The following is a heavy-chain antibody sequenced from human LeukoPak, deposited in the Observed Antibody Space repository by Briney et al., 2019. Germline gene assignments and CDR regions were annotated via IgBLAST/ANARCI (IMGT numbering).Heavy chain of an antibody. CDR2: INPSGGST. Sequence: ASVKVSCKASGYTFTSYYMHWVRQAPGQGLEWMGIINPSGGSTSYAQKFQGRVTMTRDTSTSTVYMELSSLRSEDTAVYYCARTCYYDSSGYWVPYPNAFDIWGQGTMVTVSS. V-gene: IGHV1-46*01. D-gene: IGHD3-22*01. CDR3: ARTCYYDSSGYWVPYPNAFDI. CDR1: GYTFTSYY. J-gene: IGHJ3*02.